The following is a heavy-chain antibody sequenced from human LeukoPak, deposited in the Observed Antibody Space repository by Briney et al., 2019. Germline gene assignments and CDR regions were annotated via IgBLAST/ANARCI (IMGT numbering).Heavy chain of an antibody. CDR3: ARGVGLRYFDWLLNYFDY. V-gene: IGHV4-61*02. Sequence: PSQTLSLTCTVSGGSISSGSYYWSWIRQPAGKGLEWIGRIYTSGSTNYNPSLKSRVTISVDTSKNQFSLKLSSVTAADTAVYYCARGVGLRYFDWLLNYFDYWGQGTLVTVSS. D-gene: IGHD3-9*01. CDR1: GGSISSGSYY. J-gene: IGHJ4*02. CDR2: IYTSGST.